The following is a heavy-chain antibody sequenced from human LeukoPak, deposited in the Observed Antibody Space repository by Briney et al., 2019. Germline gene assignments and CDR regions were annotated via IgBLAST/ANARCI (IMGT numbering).Heavy chain of an antibody. D-gene: IGHD3-22*01. Sequence: GGSLRLSCAASGFTFSSYWMHWVRQAPGKGLVWVSRINSDGSSTSYADSVKGRFTISRDNAKNTLYLQMNSLRAEDTAVYYCARDHTYYYDSSRLDYWGQGTLVTVSS. CDR3: ARDHTYYYDSSRLDY. CDR1: GFTFSSYW. V-gene: IGHV3-74*01. J-gene: IGHJ4*02. CDR2: INSDGSST.